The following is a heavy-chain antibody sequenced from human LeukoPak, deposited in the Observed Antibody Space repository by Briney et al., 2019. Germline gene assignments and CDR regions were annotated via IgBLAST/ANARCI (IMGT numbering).Heavy chain of an antibody. Sequence: ASVKVSCKASGYTFTSYGISWVRQAPGQGLEWMGWISAYNGNTNYAQKLQGRVTMTTDTSTSTAYMELRSLRSDDTAVYFWAKDLQLERLHICYLGQGTLGTGSS. V-gene: IGHV1-18*01. CDR1: GYTFTSYG. J-gene: IGHJ4*01. CDR2: ISAYNGNT. D-gene: IGHD1-1*01. CDR3: AKDLQLERLHICY.